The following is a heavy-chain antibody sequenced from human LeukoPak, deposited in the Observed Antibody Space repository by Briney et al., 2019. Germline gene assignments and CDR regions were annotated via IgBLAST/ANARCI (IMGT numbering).Heavy chain of an antibody. J-gene: IGHJ4*02. CDR1: GFTFSSYS. D-gene: IGHD3-10*01. CDR2: ISSSSSYI. CDR3: ASFFGSGSYFHSPLEY. Sequence: GGSLRLSCAASGFTFSSYSMNWVRQAPGKGLEWVSSISSSSSYIYYADSVKSRFTISRDNAKNSPYLQMNTLRAEDTAVYYCASFFGSGSYFHSPLEYWGQGTLVTVSS. V-gene: IGHV3-21*01.